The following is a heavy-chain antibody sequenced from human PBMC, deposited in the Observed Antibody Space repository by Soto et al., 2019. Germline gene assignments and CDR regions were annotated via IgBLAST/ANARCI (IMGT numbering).Heavy chain of an antibody. CDR1: GGSISSYY. CDR3: ARNYYYGSGSYDY. CDR2: IYYSGST. V-gene: IGHV4-59*01. J-gene: IGHJ4*02. D-gene: IGHD3-10*01. Sequence: QVQLQESGPGLVKPSETLSLTCTVSGGSISSYYWSWIRQPPGKGLEWIGYIYYSGSTNYNPSRKSRVTISVDTSKNQFSLKLSSVTAADTAVYYCARNYYYGSGSYDYWGQGTLVTVSS.